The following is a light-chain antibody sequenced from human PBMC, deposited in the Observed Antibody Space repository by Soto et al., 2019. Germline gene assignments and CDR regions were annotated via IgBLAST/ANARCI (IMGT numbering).Light chain of an antibody. CDR3: QQSYTTLFT. CDR1: QSISNY. CDR2: AAS. Sequence: DIQMTQSPSSLSASVGDRVTITCRASQSISNYLNWYQQKPGKAPKLLINAASSLQSGVPSRFSGSGSGTDFTLTISSLQPEDFATYSCQQSYTTLFTFGPGTNVDIK. V-gene: IGKV1-39*01. J-gene: IGKJ3*01.